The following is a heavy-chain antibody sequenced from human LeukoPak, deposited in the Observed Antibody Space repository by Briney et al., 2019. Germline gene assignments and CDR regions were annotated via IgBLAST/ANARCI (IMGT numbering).Heavy chain of an antibody. V-gene: IGHV3-21*04. Sequence: GGSLRLSCAASGFTFSSYSMNWVRQAPGKGLEWVSSISSSSSYIYYADSVKGRFTISGDNAKNSLYLQMNSLRAEDTAVYYCAKDGGDYYDSSGYYYPVDYWGQGTLVTVSS. D-gene: IGHD3-22*01. J-gene: IGHJ4*02. CDR1: GFTFSSYS. CDR2: ISSSSSYI. CDR3: AKDGGDYYDSSGYYYPVDY.